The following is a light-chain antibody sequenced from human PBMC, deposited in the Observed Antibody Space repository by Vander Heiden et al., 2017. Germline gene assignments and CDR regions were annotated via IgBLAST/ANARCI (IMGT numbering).Light chain of an antibody. Sequence: IQITQSPSFLPASVGDRDTITCQASQDISSNLNWYQQKPGKAPNLLIYEASNLETGVPSRFSGSGSGTHFTFTIGSLQPEDFATYFCQQYDNLPYTFGQGTKLDIK. CDR3: QQYDNLPYT. V-gene: IGKV1-33*01. CDR2: EAS. J-gene: IGKJ2*01. CDR1: QDISSN.